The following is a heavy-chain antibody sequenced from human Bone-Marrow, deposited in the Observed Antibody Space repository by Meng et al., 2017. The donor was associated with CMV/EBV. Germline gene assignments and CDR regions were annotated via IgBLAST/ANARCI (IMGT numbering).Heavy chain of an antibody. CDR2: TYYRSKWYI. CDR3: ARVRCSTTSCYYEYYYGMDV. J-gene: IGHJ6*02. Sequence: SETLSLTCAISGDSVSSNSAAWNWIRQSPSRGLEWLGRTYYRSKWYIDYAVSVKSRIDINPDTSKNQFSLQLNAVTPEDTAVYYCARVRCSTTSCYYEYYYGMDVWVQGTTVTVSS. D-gene: IGHD2-2*01. CDR1: GDSVSSNSAA. V-gene: IGHV6-1*01.